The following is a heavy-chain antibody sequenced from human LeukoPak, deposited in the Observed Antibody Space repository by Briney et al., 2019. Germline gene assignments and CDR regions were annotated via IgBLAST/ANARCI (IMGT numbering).Heavy chain of an antibody. Sequence: GGSLRLSCAASGFTFSSNYMSWVRQAPGKGLEWVSVIYSGGSTYYADSVKGRFTISRDNSKNTLYLQMNSLRAEDTAVYYCARERGIAAAGSEHYYYYGMDVWGQGTTVTVSS. CDR3: ARERGIAAAGSEHYYYYGMDV. CDR1: GFTFSSNY. V-gene: IGHV3-53*01. CDR2: IYSGGST. D-gene: IGHD6-13*01. J-gene: IGHJ6*02.